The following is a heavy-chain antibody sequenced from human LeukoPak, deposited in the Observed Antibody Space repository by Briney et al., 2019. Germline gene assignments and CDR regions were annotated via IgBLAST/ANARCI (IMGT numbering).Heavy chain of an antibody. D-gene: IGHD3-22*01. CDR3: ARDTYYDSSGYYDNWFDP. CDR1: GFTFSSYA. CDR2: ISYDGSNK. J-gene: IGHJ5*02. Sequence: GGSLRLSCAASGFTFSSYAMHWVRQAPGKGLEGVAVISYDGSNKYYADSVKGRFTISRDNSKNTLYLQMNSLRAEDTAVYYCARDTYYDSSGYYDNWFDPWGQGTLVTVSS. V-gene: IGHV3-30-3*01.